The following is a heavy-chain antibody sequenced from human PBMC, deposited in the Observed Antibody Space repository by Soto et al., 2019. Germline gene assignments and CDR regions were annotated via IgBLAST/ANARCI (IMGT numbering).Heavy chain of an antibody. V-gene: IGHV3-23*01. CDR1: GFTFSSYA. Sequence: EVQLLESGGGLVQPGGSLRLSCAASGFTFSSYALGWVRQAPGKGVEWVPVFSGSDDSTYYADSVKGRFTISRDNSKNTLYLQMNSLRAEDTAVYYCAKRSSSSTFDYWGQGTLVTVSS. CDR3: AKRSSSSTFDY. D-gene: IGHD6-6*01. CDR2: FSGSDDST. J-gene: IGHJ4*02.